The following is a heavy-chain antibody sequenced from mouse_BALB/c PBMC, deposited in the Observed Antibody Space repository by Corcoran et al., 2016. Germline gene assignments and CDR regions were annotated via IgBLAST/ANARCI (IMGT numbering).Heavy chain of an antibody. Sequence: EVQLQQSGPELVKPGASVKMSCKASGYTFTSYVMHWVKQKPGQGLAWIGYINPYNDGTKYNEKFKGNATLTSDESSSPAYMELSSLTAEDSAVYDCATRYDETWFVYGGQGNRVTVSA. CDR2: INPYNDGT. CDR3: ATRYDETWFVY. J-gene: IGHJ3*01. CDR1: GYTFTSYV. D-gene: IGHD2-14*01. V-gene: IGHV1S136*01.